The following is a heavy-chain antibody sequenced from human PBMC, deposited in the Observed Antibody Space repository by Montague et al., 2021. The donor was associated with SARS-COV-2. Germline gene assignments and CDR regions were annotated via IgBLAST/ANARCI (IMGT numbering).Heavy chain of an antibody. V-gene: IGHV4-34*01. D-gene: IGHD3-22*01. CDR1: GGSFGDDH. J-gene: IGHJ4*02. Sequence: SETLSLTCAVYGGSFGDDHWSWIRQPPWKGLEWIGNISQSGRTNYNPSLKSRVTISVDTSKNQFSLKLTSVTAADTGLYFCARGHLSVSMIVVVFTSASYYFDYWGQGAQVTVSS. CDR3: ARGHLSVSMIVVVFTSASYYFDY. CDR2: ISQSGRT.